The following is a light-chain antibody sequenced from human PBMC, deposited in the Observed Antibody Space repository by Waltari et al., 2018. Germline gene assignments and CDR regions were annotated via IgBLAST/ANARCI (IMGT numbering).Light chain of an antibody. Sequence: QSALTQPPSASGSPGQPVTISCPGTSSDVGGYKSVSWYQQHPGKAPKLMIYEVNERPSGVPDRFSGSKSGNAASLTVSGLQAEDEADYYCSSYAGSNIWVFGGGTKLTVL. V-gene: IGLV2-8*01. CDR1: SSDVGGYKS. CDR2: EVN. J-gene: IGLJ2*01. CDR3: SSYAGSNIWV.